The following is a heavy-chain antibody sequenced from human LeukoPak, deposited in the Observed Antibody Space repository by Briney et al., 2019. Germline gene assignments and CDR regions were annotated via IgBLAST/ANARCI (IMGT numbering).Heavy chain of an antibody. J-gene: IGHJ6*03. CDR1: GFTFSSYW. CDR3: AREFSGYSSGYYYYYMDV. CDR2: IKQDGSEK. V-gene: IGHV3-7*01. D-gene: IGHD6-19*01. Sequence: GGSLRLSCAASGFTFSSYWMSWVRQAPGKGLEWVANIKQDGSEKYYVDSVKGRFTISRDNAKNSLYLQMNSLRAEDTAVYYCAREFSGYSSGYYYYYMDVWGKGTTVTVSS.